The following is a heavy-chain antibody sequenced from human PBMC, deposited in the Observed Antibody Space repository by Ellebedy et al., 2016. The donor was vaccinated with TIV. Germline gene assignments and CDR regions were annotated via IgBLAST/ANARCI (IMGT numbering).Heavy chain of an antibody. Sequence: GESLKISCAASGFTFRIYDMHWVRQSIGKGLEWVSAFGSGGDAYYPASVKGRFTISRENAKNSVYLQMNSLRVGDTAVNYCVRGGAAPHNRYFDFWGRGTLVTVSS. CDR3: VRGGAAPHNRYFDF. CDR1: GFTFRIYD. J-gene: IGHJ2*01. V-gene: IGHV3-13*01. D-gene: IGHD1-14*01. CDR2: FGSGGDA.